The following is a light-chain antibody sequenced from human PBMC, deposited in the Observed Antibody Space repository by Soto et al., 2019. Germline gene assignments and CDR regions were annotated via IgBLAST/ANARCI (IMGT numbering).Light chain of an antibody. Sequence: EVVLTQSPGTLSLSPGERATLSCRASQSVSSRLAWYQQKSGQAPRLLISGASSRATGIPDRFSGSGSGTDFTLIISRLEPEDFAVYYCQQYGSSPLTFGGGTKVDIK. CDR1: QSVSSR. V-gene: IGKV3-20*01. CDR3: QQYGSSPLT. CDR2: GAS. J-gene: IGKJ4*01.